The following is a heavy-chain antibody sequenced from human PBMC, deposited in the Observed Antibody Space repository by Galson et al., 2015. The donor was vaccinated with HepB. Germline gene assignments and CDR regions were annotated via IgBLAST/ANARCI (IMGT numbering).Heavy chain of an antibody. CDR1: GFTFSNAW. J-gene: IGHJ6*02. Sequence: SLRLSCAASGFTFSNAWMSWVRQAPGKGLEWVGRIKSKTDGGTTDYAAPVKGRFTISRDDSKNTLYLQMNSLKTEDTAVYYCTTDQRGWGFYYYYGMDVWGQGTTVTVSS. CDR2: IKSKTDGGTT. CDR3: TTDQRGWGFYYYYGMDV. V-gene: IGHV3-15*01. D-gene: IGHD3-16*01.